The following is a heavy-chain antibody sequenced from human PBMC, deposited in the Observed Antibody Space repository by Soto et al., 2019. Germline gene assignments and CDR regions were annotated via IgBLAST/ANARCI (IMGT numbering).Heavy chain of an antibody. D-gene: IGHD3-22*01. J-gene: IGHJ3*02. CDR3: ARDRGYYDSSGYYYGASDAFDI. CDR1: GFIVSSNY. CDR2: IYSGGST. V-gene: IGHV3-53*02. Sequence: EVQLVETGGGLIQPGGSLRLSCAASGFIVSSNYMSWVRQAPGKGLEWVSVIYSGGSTYYADSVKGRFTISRDNSKNTLYLQMNSLRAEDTAVYYCARDRGYYDSSGYYYGASDAFDIWGQGTMVTVSS.